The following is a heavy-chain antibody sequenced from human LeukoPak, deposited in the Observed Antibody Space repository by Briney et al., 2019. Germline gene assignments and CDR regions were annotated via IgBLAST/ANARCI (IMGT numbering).Heavy chain of an antibody. CDR2: INHSGST. D-gene: IGHD5-18*01. J-gene: IGHJ4*02. V-gene: IGHV4-34*01. CDR1: GGSFSGYY. CDR3: ARVPPGYSYGNFDY. Sequence: SETLSLTCAVYGGSFSGYYWGWIRQPPGKGLEWIGEINHSGSTNYNPSLKSRVTISVDTSKNQFSLKLSSVTAADTAVYYCARVPPGYSYGNFDYWGQGTLVTVSS.